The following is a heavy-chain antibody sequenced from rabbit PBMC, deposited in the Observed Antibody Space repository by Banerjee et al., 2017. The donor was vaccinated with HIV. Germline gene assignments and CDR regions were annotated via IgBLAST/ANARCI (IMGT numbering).Heavy chain of an antibody. CDR3: ARAGYAGYTGYAYAFFGL. J-gene: IGHJ4*01. CDR1: GIDFSGSYH. CDR2: IAVDSSTTT. V-gene: IGHV1S40*01. D-gene: IGHD6-1*01. Sequence: QSLEESGGGLVKPGGTLTLTCTASGIDFSGSYHMCWVRQAPGKGLEWIACIAVDSSTTTYYASWARGRFTISKTSSTTVTLQMTSLTAADTATYFCARAGYAGYTGYAYAFFGLWGQGTLVTVS.